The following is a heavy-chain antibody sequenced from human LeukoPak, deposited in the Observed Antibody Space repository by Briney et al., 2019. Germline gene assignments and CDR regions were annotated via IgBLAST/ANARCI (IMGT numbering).Heavy chain of an antibody. Sequence: ASVKVSCKASGYTFTSYGISWVRQAPGQGLEWMGWISAYNGNTNYAQKLQGRVTMTTDTSTSTAYMELRSLRSDDTAVYYCAVTSGELLAVHYYGMDVWGQGTTVTVSS. V-gene: IGHV1-18*01. CDR1: GYTFTSYG. D-gene: IGHD1-26*01. CDR2: ISAYNGNT. CDR3: AVTSGELLAVHYYGMDV. J-gene: IGHJ6*02.